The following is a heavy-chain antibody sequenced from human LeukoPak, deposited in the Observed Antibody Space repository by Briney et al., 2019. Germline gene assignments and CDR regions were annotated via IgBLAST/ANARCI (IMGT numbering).Heavy chain of an antibody. CDR1: GFTFSSYE. CDR2: ISSSGDLV. CDR3: ARVGRDSQHLDY. J-gene: IGHJ4*02. V-gene: IGHV3-48*03. D-gene: IGHD2-15*01. Sequence: GGPLRLSCAASGFTFSSYEMNWVRQAPRKGLEWVSYISSSGDLVYYADSVRGRLTFSRDNAKNSLYLQMNSLRAEDTAVYYCARVGRDSQHLDYWGPGTLVTVSS.